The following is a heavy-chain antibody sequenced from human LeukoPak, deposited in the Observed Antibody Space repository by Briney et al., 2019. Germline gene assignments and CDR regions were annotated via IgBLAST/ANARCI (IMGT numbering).Heavy chain of an antibody. V-gene: IGHV4-59*12. CDR2: ISYSGST. CDR3: ARGSLVRGVIRYYYMDV. CDR1: GGSISSYY. J-gene: IGHJ6*03. D-gene: IGHD3-10*01. Sequence: SETLSLTCTVSGGSISSYYWSWIRQPPGKGLEWIGHISYSGSTNYNPSLKSRVTVSIDTSKNQFSLKLSSVTAADTAVYYCARGSLVRGVIRYYYMDVWGKGTTVTVSS.